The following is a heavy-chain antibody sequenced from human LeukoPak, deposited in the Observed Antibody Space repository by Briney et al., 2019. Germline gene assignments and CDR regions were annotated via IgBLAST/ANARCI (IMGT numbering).Heavy chain of an antibody. Sequence: SETLSLTCAVYGGSFSGYYWSWIRQPPGKGLEWIGEINHSGSTNYNPSLKSRVTISVDTSKNQFSPKLSSVTAADTAVYCCARGVTMIVVAKDAFDIWGQGTMVTVSS. CDR1: GGSFSGYY. J-gene: IGHJ3*02. D-gene: IGHD3-22*01. CDR2: INHSGST. CDR3: ARGVTMIVVAKDAFDI. V-gene: IGHV4-34*01.